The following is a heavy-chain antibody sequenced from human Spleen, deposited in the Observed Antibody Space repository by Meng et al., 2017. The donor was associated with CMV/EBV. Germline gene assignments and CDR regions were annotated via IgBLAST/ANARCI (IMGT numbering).Heavy chain of an antibody. CDR3: ARGAGDYSQPFDP. CDR2: INPNSGGT. CDR1: GYNFTGHY. D-gene: IGHD4-11*01. Sequence: ASVKVSCKTSGYNFTGHYIHWVRQAPGQGLEWMGWINPNSGGTHYAQKFQGRVSMTGDTSITTAYMELSRLRSDDMAVYYCARGAGDYSQPFDPWGQGTLVTVSS. V-gene: IGHV1-2*02. J-gene: IGHJ5*02.